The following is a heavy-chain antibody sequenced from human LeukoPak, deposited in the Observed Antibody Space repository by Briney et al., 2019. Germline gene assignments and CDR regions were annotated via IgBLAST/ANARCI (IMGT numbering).Heavy chain of an antibody. CDR2: ISGSGGST. J-gene: IGHJ4*02. D-gene: IGHD1-26*01. V-gene: IGHV3-23*01. CDR1: GFTFSSYA. CDR3: AKSIAYYPLDY. Sequence: GGSLRLSCAASGFTFSSYAMSWVRQAPGEGLGWVSAISGSGGSTYYADSVKGRFTISRDNSKNTLYLQMNSLRAEDTAVYYCAKSIAYYPLDYWGQGTLVTVSS.